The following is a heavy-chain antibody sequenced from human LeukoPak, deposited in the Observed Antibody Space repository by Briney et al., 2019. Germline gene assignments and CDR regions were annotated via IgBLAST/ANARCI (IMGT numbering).Heavy chain of an antibody. Sequence: GGSLRLSCAASGFTFSTYSMNWVRQAPGKGLEWVSFISGGGSYIYYAESVKGRFTISRDNAKNSLYLQMNSLRAEDTAIYYCARDRVASGRFGEVASWGQGTLVTV. CDR1: GFTFSTYS. D-gene: IGHD3-10*01. CDR2: ISGGGSYI. J-gene: IGHJ5*02. V-gene: IGHV3-21*01. CDR3: ARDRVASGRFGEVAS.